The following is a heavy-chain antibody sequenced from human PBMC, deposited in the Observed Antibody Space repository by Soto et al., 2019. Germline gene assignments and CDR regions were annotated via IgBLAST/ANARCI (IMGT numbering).Heavy chain of an antibody. CDR1: GFTFSSYA. J-gene: IGHJ4*02. CDR2: ISGAGDRT. V-gene: IGHV3-23*01. Sequence: HPGGSLRLSCAASGFTFSSYAMSWVRQAPGKGLEWVSIISGAGDRTYYADSVKGRLTISRDNSKNILYLQMNSLRAEDTAVYHCAKATRGPLSSRSSDANHFDSWGQGTLVTVSS. CDR3: AKATRGPLSSRSSDANHFDS. D-gene: IGHD6-13*01.